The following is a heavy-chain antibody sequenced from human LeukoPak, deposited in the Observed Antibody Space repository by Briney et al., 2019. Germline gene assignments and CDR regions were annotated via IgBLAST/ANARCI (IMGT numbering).Heavy chain of an antibody. D-gene: IGHD3-9*01. CDR3: AREGILTGYYSYYFDY. Sequence: PSETLSLTCTVSGGSISSSSYYWGWIRQPPGKGLEWIGSIYYSGSTYYNPSLKSRVTMAVDTSKNQFSLKLSSVTAADTAVYYCAREGILTGYYSYYFDYWGQGTLVTVSS. CDR2: IYYSGST. V-gene: IGHV4-39*07. CDR1: GGSISSSSYY. J-gene: IGHJ4*02.